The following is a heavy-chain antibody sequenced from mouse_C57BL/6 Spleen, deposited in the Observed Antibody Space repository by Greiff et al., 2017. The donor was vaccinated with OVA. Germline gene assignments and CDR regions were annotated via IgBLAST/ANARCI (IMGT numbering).Heavy chain of an antibody. Sequence: QVHVKQSGAELVKPGASVKMSCKASGYTFTSYWITWVKQRPGQGLEWIGDIYPGSGSTNYNEKFKSKATLTVDTSSSTAYMQLSSLTSEDSAVYYCARSATTVVAKGYYFDYWGQGTTLTVSS. J-gene: IGHJ2*01. CDR1: GYTFTSYW. CDR3: ARSATTVVAKGYYFDY. D-gene: IGHD1-1*01. V-gene: IGHV1-55*01. CDR2: IYPGSGST.